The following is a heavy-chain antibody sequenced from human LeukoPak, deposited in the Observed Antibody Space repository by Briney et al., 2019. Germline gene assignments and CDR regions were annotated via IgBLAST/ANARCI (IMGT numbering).Heavy chain of an antibody. D-gene: IGHD2-15*01. CDR3: AREYCSGGSCLFDP. Sequence: GGSLRLSCAASGFTFSDYYMSWIRQAPGKGLEWVSYISSSGSTIYYADSVKGRFTISRDNAKNSLYLQVNSLRAEDTAVYYCAREYCSGGSCLFDPWGQGTLVTVSS. CDR2: ISSSGSTI. V-gene: IGHV3-11*01. CDR1: GFTFSDYY. J-gene: IGHJ5*02.